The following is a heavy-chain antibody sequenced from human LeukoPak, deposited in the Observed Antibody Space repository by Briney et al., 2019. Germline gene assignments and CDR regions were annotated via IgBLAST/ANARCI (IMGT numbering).Heavy chain of an antibody. CDR3: ARRLVRGVILIRHNWFDP. V-gene: IGHV4-34*01. D-gene: IGHD3-10*01. CDR2: INHSGST. Sequence: SETLSLTCAVYGGSFSGYYWSWVRQPPGKGLEWIGEINHSGSTNYNPSLKSRVTISVDTSKNQFSLKPSSVTAADTAVYYCARRLVRGVILIRHNWFDPWGQGTLVTVSS. J-gene: IGHJ5*02. CDR1: GGSFSGYY.